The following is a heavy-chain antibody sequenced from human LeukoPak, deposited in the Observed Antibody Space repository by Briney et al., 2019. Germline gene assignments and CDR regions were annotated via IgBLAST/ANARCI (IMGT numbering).Heavy chain of an antibody. D-gene: IGHD2-2*02. J-gene: IGHJ4*02. Sequence: GESLKISCKGSGYIFTSYWICLVRQLPGKGLEWMVIIYPGDSDNRYSPSFQGQVTISADKYISTAYLQWSRLKDSDTVIYYCARQIPRTQGNFDYWGQGTLVTVSS. CDR1: GYIFTSYW. V-gene: IGHV5-51*01. CDR2: IYPGDSDN. CDR3: ARQIPRTQGNFDY.